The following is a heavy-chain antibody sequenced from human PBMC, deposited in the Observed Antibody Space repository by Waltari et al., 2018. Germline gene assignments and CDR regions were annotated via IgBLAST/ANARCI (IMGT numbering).Heavy chain of an antibody. Sequence: EVQLLESGGGLVQPGGSLRLSCAASGFTFSSYAMSWVSQAPGKGLEWVTGISGSGGNTYYADSVKGRFTIARDNSKNTLYLQMNSLRAEDTAVYYCAKDAPRGGYCSSTSCYFAFDIWGQGTMVTVSS. D-gene: IGHD2-2*01. CDR1: GFTFSSYA. J-gene: IGHJ3*02. V-gene: IGHV3-23*01. CDR2: ISGSGGNT. CDR3: AKDAPRGGYCSSTSCYFAFDI.